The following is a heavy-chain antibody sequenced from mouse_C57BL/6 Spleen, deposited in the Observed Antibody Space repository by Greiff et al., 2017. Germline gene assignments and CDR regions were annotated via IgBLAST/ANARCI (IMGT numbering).Heavy chain of an antibody. J-gene: IGHJ1*03. CDR2: IDPSDSYT. CDR3: ARNYDYPWYFDV. V-gene: IGHV1-69*01. CDR1: GYTFTSYW. Sequence: QVQLQQPGAELVMPGASVKLSCKASGYTFTSYWMHWVKQRPGQGLEWIGEIDPSDSYTNYNQKFKGKSTLTVDKSSSTAYMQLSSLTSEDSAVYYCARNYDYPWYFDVWGTGTTVTVSS. D-gene: IGHD2-4*01.